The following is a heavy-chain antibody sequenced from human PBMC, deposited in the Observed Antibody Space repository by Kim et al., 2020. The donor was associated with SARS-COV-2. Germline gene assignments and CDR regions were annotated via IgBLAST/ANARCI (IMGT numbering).Heavy chain of an antibody. J-gene: IGHJ5*02. D-gene: IGHD6-13*01. Sequence: SETLSLTCTISVGSMTTFYWSWIRQPPGKGLEWVGYVYYFGTTAYNPSLSSRVTISVDTSKRQFSLSLTSLTAADTAVYYCARHSSKFGWFDPWGQG. V-gene: IGHV4-59*08. CDR2: VYYFGTT. CDR3: ARHSSKFGWFDP. CDR1: VGSMTTFY.